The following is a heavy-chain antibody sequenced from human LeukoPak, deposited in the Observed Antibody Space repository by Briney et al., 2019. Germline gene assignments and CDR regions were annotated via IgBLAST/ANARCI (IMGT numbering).Heavy chain of an antibody. D-gene: IGHD3-9*01. CDR1: GYTFTGYY. V-gene: IGHV1-2*02. CDR3: ARGEISGDIFTSYPTQYYGMDV. CDR2: INPNSGGT. J-gene: IGHJ6*02. Sequence: ASVKVSCKASGYTFTGYYMHWVRQAPGQGLEWMGWINPNSGGTNYAQKFQGRVTMTRDTSISTAYMELSRLRSDDTAVYYCARGEISGDIFTSYPTQYYGMDVWGQGTTVTVSS.